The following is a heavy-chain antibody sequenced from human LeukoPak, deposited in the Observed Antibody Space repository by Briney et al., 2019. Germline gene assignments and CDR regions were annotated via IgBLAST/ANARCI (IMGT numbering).Heavy chain of an antibody. D-gene: IGHD5-24*01. CDR1: GGSISSYY. CDR2: IYYSGST. V-gene: IGHV4-59*01. Sequence: SETLSLTCTVSGGSISSYYWSWMRQPPGKELEGIGYIYYSGSTNYNPSLKSRVTISVDTSKNQFSLKMSSVTAADTDVYYCARAGRRWLQPLDYWDQGTLVTVSS. J-gene: IGHJ4*02. CDR3: ARAGRRWLQPLDY.